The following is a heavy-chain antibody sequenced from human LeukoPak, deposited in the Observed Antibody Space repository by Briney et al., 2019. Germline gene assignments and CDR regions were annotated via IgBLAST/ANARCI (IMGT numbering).Heavy chain of an antibody. J-gene: IGHJ1*01. Sequence: TSVKVSCKASGFTFTSSAVQWVRQARGQRLEWIGWIVVGSGNTNYAQKFQERVTITRDMSTSTAYMELSSLRSEDTAVYYCSRGGPVAGTHKYFQHWGQGTLVTVSS. CDR1: GFTFTSSA. D-gene: IGHD6-19*01. V-gene: IGHV1-58*01. CDR3: SRGGPVAGTHKYFQH. CDR2: IVVGSGNT.